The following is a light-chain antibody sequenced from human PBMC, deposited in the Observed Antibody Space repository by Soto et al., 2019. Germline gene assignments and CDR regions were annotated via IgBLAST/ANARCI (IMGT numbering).Light chain of an antibody. V-gene: IGKV3-15*01. J-gene: IGKJ4*01. Sequence: EIVLTQSPATLSLSPGERATLSCRASQSVGDTLSWYQQKPGQAPRLLIPGASTRATGFPARSSGSGSGTDFTLTISSLQSEDFAVHYCQQYNNWPLTFGGGTKVDIK. CDR1: QSVGDT. CDR3: QQYNNWPLT. CDR2: GAS.